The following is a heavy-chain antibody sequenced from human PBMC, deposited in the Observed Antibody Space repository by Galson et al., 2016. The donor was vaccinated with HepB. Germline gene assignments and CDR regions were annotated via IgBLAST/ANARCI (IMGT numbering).Heavy chain of an antibody. V-gene: IGHV3-23*01. D-gene: IGHD4-17*01. Sequence: SLRLSCAASGFTFGSYAMSWVRQAPGKGLEWVSSISGRGDSTYDADSVKGRFTISRDNSKKMLHLQMKSLRAEDTAVYYCAKAMTTMIRGIATFYFHSWGQGTLVTVSS. CDR2: ISGRGDST. CDR3: AKAMTTMIRGIATFYFHS. CDR1: GFTFGSYA. J-gene: IGHJ4*02.